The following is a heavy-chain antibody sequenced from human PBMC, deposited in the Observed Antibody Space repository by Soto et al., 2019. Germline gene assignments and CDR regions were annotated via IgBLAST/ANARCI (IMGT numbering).Heavy chain of an antibody. CDR3: AHSKGAYDFWSGYYTPQGMDV. V-gene: IGHV2-5*01. D-gene: IGHD3-3*01. Sequence: SGPTLVNPTQTLTLTCTFAGFSLSTIGVGVGWIRQPPGKALEWLALIYWNDDKRYSPSLKSRLTITKDTSKNQVVLTMTNMDPVDTATYYCAHSKGAYDFWSGYYTPQGMDVWGQGTTVTVSS. J-gene: IGHJ6*02. CDR1: GFSLSTIGVG. CDR2: IYWNDDK.